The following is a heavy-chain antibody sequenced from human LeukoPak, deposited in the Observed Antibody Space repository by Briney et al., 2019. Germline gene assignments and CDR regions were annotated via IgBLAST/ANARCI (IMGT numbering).Heavy chain of an antibody. CDR3: AKDLTASDRGVLDY. Sequence: GGSLRLSCAASGFTFDDYGMHWVRQAPGKGLEWVSSISWNSGSVGYADSVKGRFTISRDNAKNSLYLQMDSLRAEDTALYYCAKDLTASDRGVLDYWGQGTLVTVSS. V-gene: IGHV3-9*01. CDR2: ISWNSGSV. J-gene: IGHJ4*02. CDR1: GFTFDDYG. D-gene: IGHD3-10*01.